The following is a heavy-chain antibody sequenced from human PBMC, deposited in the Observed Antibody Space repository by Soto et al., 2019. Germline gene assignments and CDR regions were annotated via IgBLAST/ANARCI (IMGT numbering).Heavy chain of an antibody. D-gene: IGHD3-9*01. Sequence: GGSLRLSCAESGFAFSGYAMHWVRQAPGKGLEWVAVIWYDGSDKYYVDSVKGRFTISRDNSKNTLYLQMNSLRAEDTAVYYCARDRTIRYFDYWGQGTPVTVSS. CDR3: ARDRTIRYFDY. CDR1: GFAFSGYA. CDR2: IWYDGSDK. V-gene: IGHV3-33*01. J-gene: IGHJ4*02.